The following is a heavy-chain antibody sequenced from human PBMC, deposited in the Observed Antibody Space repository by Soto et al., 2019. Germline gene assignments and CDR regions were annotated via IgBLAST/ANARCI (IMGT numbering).Heavy chain of an antibody. CDR1: GGTFSSYA. V-gene: IGHV1-69*13. Sequence: SVKVSCKASGGTFSSYAISWVRQAPGQGLEWMGGIIPIFGTADYAQKFQGRVTITADESTSTGNMELSSLRSEDPAVYYCVRVRAHDYSNYETHFDDWGQGTLVTVSS. CDR3: VRVRAHDYSNYETHFDD. D-gene: IGHD4-4*01. CDR2: IIPIFGTA. J-gene: IGHJ4*02.